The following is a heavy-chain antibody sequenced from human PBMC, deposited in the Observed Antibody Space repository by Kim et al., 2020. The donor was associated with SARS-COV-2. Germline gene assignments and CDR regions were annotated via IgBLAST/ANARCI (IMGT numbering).Heavy chain of an antibody. CDR2: INSDGGTT. J-gene: IGHJ4*02. CDR3: ASRRYTGTYYYFDY. D-gene: IGHD1-26*01. Sequence: GGSLRLSCAASGFTFSSYWMHWVRQAPGKGLVWVSRINSDGGTTSYADSVKGRFTISRDNAKSTLYLQMNSQRAEDTAVYYCASRRYTGTYYYFDYWGQGTLVTGSS. V-gene: IGHV3-74*01. CDR1: GFTFSSYW.